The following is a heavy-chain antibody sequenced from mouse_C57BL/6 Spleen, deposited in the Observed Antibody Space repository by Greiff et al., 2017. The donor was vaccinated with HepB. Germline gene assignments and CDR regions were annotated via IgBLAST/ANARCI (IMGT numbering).Heavy chain of an antibody. J-gene: IGHJ1*03. CDR2: IYPRDGST. Sequence: VQLQQSDAELVKPGASVKISCKVSGYTFTDHTIHWMKQRPEQGLEWIGYIYPRDGSTKYNEKFKGKATLTADKSSSTAYMQLNRLTSEDSAVYFCAMCDYYGSSYWYFDVWGTGTTVTVAS. D-gene: IGHD1-1*01. V-gene: IGHV1-78*01. CDR3: AMCDYYGSSYWYFDV. CDR1: GYTFTDHT.